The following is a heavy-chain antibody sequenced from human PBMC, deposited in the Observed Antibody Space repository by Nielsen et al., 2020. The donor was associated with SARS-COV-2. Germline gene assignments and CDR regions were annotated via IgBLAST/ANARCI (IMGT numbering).Heavy chain of an antibody. D-gene: IGHD5-12*01. Sequence: SETLSLTCTVSGGSISSSNYYWGWIRQPPGKGLEWIGEIYHSGSTNYNPSLKSRVTISVDKSKNQFSLKLSSVTAADTAVYYCARYSGYVQFVDYWGQGTLVTVSS. CDR2: IYHSGST. J-gene: IGHJ4*02. CDR1: GGSISSSNYY. V-gene: IGHV4-39*07. CDR3: ARYSGYVQFVDY.